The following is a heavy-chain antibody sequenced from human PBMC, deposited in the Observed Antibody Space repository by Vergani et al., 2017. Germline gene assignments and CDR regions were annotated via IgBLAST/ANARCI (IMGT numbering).Heavy chain of an antibody. D-gene: IGHD6-19*01. CDR2: ISSSSSYT. Sequence: QVQLVESGGGLVKPGGSLRLSCAASGFTFSDYYMSWIRQAPGKGLEGVSYISSSSSYTNYADSVKGRFTISRDNAKNSLYLQMNSLRAEDTAVYYCAKDQEQWLPEGWYFDYWGQGTLVTVSS. J-gene: IGHJ4*02. CDR3: AKDQEQWLPEGWYFDY. V-gene: IGHV3-11*06. CDR1: GFTFSDYY.